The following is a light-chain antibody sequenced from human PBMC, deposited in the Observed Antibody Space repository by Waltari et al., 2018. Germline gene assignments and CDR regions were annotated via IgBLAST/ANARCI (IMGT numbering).Light chain of an antibody. CDR1: SGSIGSNY. CDR3: QSFDSSNQV. CDR2: EDN. V-gene: IGLV6-57*03. Sequence: FMLTQPHSVSESPGQTVTISCTRNSGSIGSNYVQWYQQRPGSAPTTVIYEDNQRPPGFPDRFPGSIDSSSNSASLTISGLKTEDEADYYCQSFDSSNQVFGGGTRLTVL. J-gene: IGLJ3*02.